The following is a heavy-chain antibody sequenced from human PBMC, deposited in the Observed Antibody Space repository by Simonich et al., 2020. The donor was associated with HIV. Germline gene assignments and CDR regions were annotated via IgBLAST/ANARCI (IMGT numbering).Heavy chain of an antibody. D-gene: IGHD2-2*01. CDR2: INHSGRT. CDR1: GGSFSGYY. Sequence: QVQLQQWGAGLLKPSETLSLTCAVYGGSFSGYYWSWTHQPPGKGLEWIGEINHSGRTNYNPSLKSRVTISVDTSKNQFSLKLSSVTAADTAVYYCARGFYQRLYYFDYWGQGTLVTVSS. V-gene: IGHV4-34*01. CDR3: ARGFYQRLYYFDY. J-gene: IGHJ4*02.